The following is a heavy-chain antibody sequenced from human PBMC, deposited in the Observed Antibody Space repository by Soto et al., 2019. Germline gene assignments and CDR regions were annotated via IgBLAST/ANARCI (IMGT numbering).Heavy chain of an antibody. CDR2: FDPEDGET. J-gene: IGHJ6*03. Sequence: ASMKVSCKVSGYTLTELSMHWVRQAPGKGLEWMGGFDPEDGETIYAQKFQGRVTMTEDTSTDTAYMELSSLRSEDTAVYYCATGDYSNYRGYYYMDVWGKGTTVTVSS. D-gene: IGHD4-4*01. V-gene: IGHV1-24*01. CDR1: GYTLTELS. CDR3: ATGDYSNYRGYYYMDV.